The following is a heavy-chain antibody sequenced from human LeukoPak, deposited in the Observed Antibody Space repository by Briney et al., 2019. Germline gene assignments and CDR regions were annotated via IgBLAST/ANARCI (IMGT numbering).Heavy chain of an antibody. Sequence: SETLSLTCTVSGGSISSYYWSWIRQPPGKGLEWIGFIHYSGSTRYNPSLQSRVTISADTSKNQFSLKLRSVTAADTAVYYCAREASKGYVIWDYWGQGTLVTVSS. CDR2: IHYSGST. CDR3: AREASKGYVIWDY. V-gene: IGHV4-59*12. D-gene: IGHD5-18*01. CDR1: GGSISSYY. J-gene: IGHJ4*02.